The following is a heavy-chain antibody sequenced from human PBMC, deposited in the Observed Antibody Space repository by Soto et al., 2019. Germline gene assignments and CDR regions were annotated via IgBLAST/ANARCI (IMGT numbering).Heavy chain of an antibody. CDR2: IYYSGST. CDR3: ARLNAEDYYYYYMDV. CDR1: GGSISSYY. V-gene: IGHV4-59*08. Sequence: QVQLQESGPGLVKPSETLSLTCTVSGGSISSYYWSWIRQPPGKGLEWIGYIYYSGSTNYNPSLKSRVTISVDTSKNQFSLKLSSVTAADTAVYYCARLNAEDYYYYYMDVWGKGTTVTVSS. J-gene: IGHJ6*03. D-gene: IGHD1-1*01.